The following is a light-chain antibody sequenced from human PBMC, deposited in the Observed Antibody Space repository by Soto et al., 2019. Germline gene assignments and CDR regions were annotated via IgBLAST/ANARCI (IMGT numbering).Light chain of an antibody. V-gene: IGLV2-23*03. CDR1: SSGVGSYNL. J-gene: IGLJ3*02. CDR2: EGS. Sequence: QSVLTQPASVSGSPGQSITISCTGTSSGVGSYNLVSWYQHHPGKAPKLMIYEGSKRPSGVSNRFSGSKSGITASLTISGLQAEDEADYYCCSYAPTSTFLAVFGGGTKLTVL. CDR3: CSYAPTSTFLAV.